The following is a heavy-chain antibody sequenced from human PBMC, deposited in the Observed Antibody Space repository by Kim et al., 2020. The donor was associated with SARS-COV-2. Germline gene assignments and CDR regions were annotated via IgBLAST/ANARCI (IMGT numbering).Heavy chain of an antibody. D-gene: IGHD4-17*01. V-gene: IGHV3-53*01. CDR2: T. J-gene: IGHJ4*02. CDR3: ARATTETTAFEN. Sequence: TYDGDAVKGRFPISGDNSQTTVYLQMSGLRADDTAVYYCARATTETTAFENWGQGTLVTVSS.